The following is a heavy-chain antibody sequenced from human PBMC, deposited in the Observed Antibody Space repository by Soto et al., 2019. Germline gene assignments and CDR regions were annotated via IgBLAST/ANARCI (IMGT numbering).Heavy chain of an antibody. CDR2: IITIFGTA. Sequence: QVQLVQSGAEVQKPGSSVKVSCKASGGTFSSYAISWVRQAPGQGLEWMGGIITIFGTANYAQKFQGRVTITADESTSTAYMELSSLRSEDTAVYYCARDRTTVVTPYYFDYWGQGTLVTVSS. CDR3: ARDRTTVVTPYYFDY. CDR1: GGTFSSYA. V-gene: IGHV1-69*01. J-gene: IGHJ4*02. D-gene: IGHD4-17*01.